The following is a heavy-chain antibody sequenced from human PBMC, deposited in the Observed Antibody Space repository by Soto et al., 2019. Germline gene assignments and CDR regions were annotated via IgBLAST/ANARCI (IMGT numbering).Heavy chain of an antibody. CDR1: GGTFSSYT. J-gene: IGHJ4*02. D-gene: IGHD3-22*01. CDR2: IIPILGIA. Sequence: SVKVSCKASGGTFSSYTISWVRQAPGQGLEWMGRIIPILGIANYAQKFQGRVTITADKSTSTAYMELSSLRSEDTAVYYCASENYYDSSGSYSLFDYWGQGTLVTVSS. CDR3: ASENYYDSSGSYSLFDY. V-gene: IGHV1-69*02.